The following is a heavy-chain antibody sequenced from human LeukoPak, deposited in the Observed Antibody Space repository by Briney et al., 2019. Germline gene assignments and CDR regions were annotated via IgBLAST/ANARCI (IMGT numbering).Heavy chain of an antibody. Sequence: SETLSLTCAVSGGSFSGYSWSWIRQPPGKWLQCMGEINDSGSTNYNPSLKSRVTISVDTSKNQYSLKLSSVTAADTAVYYCARGPRVPYYYGSGSSWFLNYWGQGTLVTVSS. CDR3: ARGPRVPYYYGSGSSWFLNY. CDR2: INDSGST. CDR1: GGSFSGYS. J-gene: IGHJ4*02. D-gene: IGHD3-10*01. V-gene: IGHV4-34*01.